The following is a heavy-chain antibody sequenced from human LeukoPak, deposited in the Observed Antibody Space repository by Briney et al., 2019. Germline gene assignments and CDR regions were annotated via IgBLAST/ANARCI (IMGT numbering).Heavy chain of an antibody. D-gene: IGHD5-24*01. V-gene: IGHV3-7*01. CDR3: AAWGLHNY. Sequence: GGSLRLSCSASGFDFSAYWMNWVRPAPGKGPEWVANINLSGSAQLYVDSVEGRCTISRDNAKSSLYLQMNGLRVEDTAVYYCAAWGLHNYWGQGTLVTVSS. CDR1: GFDFSAYW. CDR2: INLSGSAQ. J-gene: IGHJ4*02.